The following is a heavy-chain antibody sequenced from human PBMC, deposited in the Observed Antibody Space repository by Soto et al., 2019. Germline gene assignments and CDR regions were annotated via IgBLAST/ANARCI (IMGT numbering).Heavy chain of an antibody. J-gene: IGHJ3*02. D-gene: IGHD6-19*01. Sequence: EVQLVESGGGLVQPGGSLRLSCAASGFTFSSYWMSWVRQAPGKGLEWVANIKQDGSEKYYVDSVKGRFTISRDNAKNSLDLQMNSLRAEDTAVYYCARVQTLAVAGLHDAFDIWGQGTMVTVSS. CDR3: ARVQTLAVAGLHDAFDI. V-gene: IGHV3-7*01. CDR2: IKQDGSEK. CDR1: GFTFSSYW.